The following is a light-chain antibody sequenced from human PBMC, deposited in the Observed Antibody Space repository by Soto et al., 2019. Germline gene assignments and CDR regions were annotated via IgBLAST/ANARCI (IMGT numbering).Light chain of an antibody. J-gene: IGLJ1*01. CDR3: SSYITSNNLRV. V-gene: IGLV2-8*01. CDR1: NSDFAGYNF. CDR2: EVN. Sequence: QSALTQPPSASGSPGQSVTISCTGTNSDFAGYNFVSWFQQHPGKAPRLIIYEVNERPSGVPHRFSGSKSGNTASLTISGLKVDDEADYYCSSYITSNNLRVFGTGTKVTVL.